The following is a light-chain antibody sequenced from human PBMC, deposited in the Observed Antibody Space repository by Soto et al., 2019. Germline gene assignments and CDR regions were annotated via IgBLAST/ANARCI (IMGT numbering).Light chain of an antibody. Sequence: EIVLTQSPGTLSLSPGERATLSCRASQSVSSDYVAWYRQKPGQVPTVLIYRASTRATGIPDRFSGSGSGTDFTLTISRVEPEDFAVYYCQQYGSSPLTFGGGTKVDI. CDR2: RAS. J-gene: IGKJ4*01. CDR3: QQYGSSPLT. V-gene: IGKV3-20*01. CDR1: QSVSSDY.